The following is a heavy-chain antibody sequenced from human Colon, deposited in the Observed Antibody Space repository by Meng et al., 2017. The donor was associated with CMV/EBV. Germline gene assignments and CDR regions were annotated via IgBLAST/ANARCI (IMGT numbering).Heavy chain of an antibody. J-gene: IGHJ6*02. Sequence: GESLKISCAASGFNFSDYHMGWIRQAPGKGPEWISLISSSGRMMYYADSVKGRFTISRDNANNSLYLEMNSLRAEHTAIYYCTRGRDQVDIWGQGTTVTVSS. CDR3: TRGRDQVDI. CDR1: GFNFSDYH. V-gene: IGHV3-11*01. CDR2: ISSSGRMM. D-gene: IGHD2-2*01.